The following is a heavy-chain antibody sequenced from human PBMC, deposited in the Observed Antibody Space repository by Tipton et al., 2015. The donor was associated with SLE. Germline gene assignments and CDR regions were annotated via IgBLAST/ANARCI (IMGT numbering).Heavy chain of an antibody. CDR2: IYYSGGT. Sequence: TLSLTCTVSGGSISNYYWTWIRQPPGKGLEWIGYIYYSGGTNYNPSLKSRVTISVDTSKNQFSLKLNSVTAADTAVYYCARSYYDFCSASVRGYFYYWGQGTLVAVSS. J-gene: IGHJ4*02. CDR1: GGSISNYY. D-gene: IGHD3-3*01. V-gene: IGHV4-59*01. CDR3: ARSYYDFCSASVRGYFYY.